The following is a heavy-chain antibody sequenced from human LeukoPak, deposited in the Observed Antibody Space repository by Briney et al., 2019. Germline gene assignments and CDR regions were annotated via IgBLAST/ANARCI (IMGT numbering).Heavy chain of an antibody. V-gene: IGHV3-21*01. D-gene: IGHD2-2*02. CDR3: AREEGYCSSTSCYNGMDV. Sequence: GGSLRLSCAASGFTFSSYSMTWVRQAPGKGLEWVSSVSGRGTYIYYADSVNGRFTISRDNAKNSLYLQMNSLRAEDTAVYYCAREEGYCSSTSCYNGMDVWGQGTTVTVSS. CDR1: GFTFSSYS. CDR2: VSGRGTYI. J-gene: IGHJ6*02.